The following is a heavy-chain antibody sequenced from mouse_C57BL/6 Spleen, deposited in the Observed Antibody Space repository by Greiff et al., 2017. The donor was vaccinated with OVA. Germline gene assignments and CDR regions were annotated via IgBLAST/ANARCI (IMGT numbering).Heavy chain of an antibody. CDR3: ARSTIVTTIFDY. J-gene: IGHJ2*01. CDR1: GYAFSSYW. CDR2: IYPGDGDT. D-gene: IGHD2-5*01. V-gene: IGHV1-80*01. Sequence: QVQLQQSGAELVKPGASVKISCKASGYAFSSYWMNWVKQRPGKGLEWIGQIYPGDGDTNYNEKFKGKATLTADKSSSTAYMQLSSLTSEDSAVYFCARSTIVTTIFDYWGQGTTLTVSS.